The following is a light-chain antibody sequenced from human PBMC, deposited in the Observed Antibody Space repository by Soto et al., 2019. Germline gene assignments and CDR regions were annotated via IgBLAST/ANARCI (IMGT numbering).Light chain of an antibody. V-gene: IGKV3-20*01. Sequence: ERGITQAPTTLSVSPGERATLSCRASQSVGSNLAWYQQKPGQVPRLLIYGASSRATGIPDRFSGSGSGTDFTLTISGLEPEDFAVYYCQQYGNSRGTFGQGTKVDIK. CDR1: QSVGSN. J-gene: IGKJ1*01. CDR2: GAS. CDR3: QQYGNSRGT.